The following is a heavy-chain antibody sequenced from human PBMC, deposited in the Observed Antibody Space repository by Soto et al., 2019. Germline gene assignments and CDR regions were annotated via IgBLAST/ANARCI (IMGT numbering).Heavy chain of an antibody. CDR2: IYYKGST. CDR1: GPSITSYY. Sequence: QVPLQESGPGLVKPSETLSLTCTVSGPSITSYYWSWIRQPPGRGLEWIGYIYYKGSTNYNPSLKSRVTMSADTSKNQFSLKLSSVVAADTAIYYCARLDTIGGYYFDFWGQGTLVTVSS. J-gene: IGHJ4*02. V-gene: IGHV4-59*01. D-gene: IGHD3-16*01. CDR3: ARLDTIGGYYFDF.